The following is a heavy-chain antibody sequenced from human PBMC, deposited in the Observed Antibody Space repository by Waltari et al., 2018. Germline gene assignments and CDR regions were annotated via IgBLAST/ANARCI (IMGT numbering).Heavy chain of an antibody. CDR1: VDSMSSTYC. CDR3: ARDRGRGLYLDS. D-gene: IGHD2-15*01. CDR2: IRGTGKT. J-gene: IGHJ4*02. V-gene: IGHV4-4*02. Sequence: QLQLHQSGPGLVKPSESLSPTCAVSVDSMSSTYCWSWVRQPPGKGLEWIGQIRGTGKTNYNPSLDSRVTVYIDTFNNHISLMLASVTAADTAVYYCARDRGRGLYLDSWGQGTLVTVSP.